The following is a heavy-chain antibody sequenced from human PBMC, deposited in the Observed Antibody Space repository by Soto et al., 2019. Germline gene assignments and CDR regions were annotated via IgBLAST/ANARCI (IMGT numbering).Heavy chain of an antibody. Sequence: GASVKVSCKASGYTFTSYGISWVPQAPGQGLEWMGWISAYNGNTNYAQKLQGRVTMTTDTSTSTAYMELRSLRSDDTAVYYCAREENYYDSSGPGGWFDPWGQGTLVTVSS. D-gene: IGHD3-22*01. CDR2: ISAYNGNT. V-gene: IGHV1-18*04. CDR3: AREENYYDSSGPGGWFDP. CDR1: GYTFTSYG. J-gene: IGHJ5*02.